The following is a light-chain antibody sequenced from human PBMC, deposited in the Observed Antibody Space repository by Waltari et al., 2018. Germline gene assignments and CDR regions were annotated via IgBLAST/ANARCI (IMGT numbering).Light chain of an antibody. CDR2: DSS. J-gene: IGKJ1*01. Sequence: EVVLTQSPGTLSLSPGESATLSCRTSESVRRALIWYQQKPGQAPRLLIYDSSTRATGVPDRFSGSGFGTDFSLTISRLEPEEFAVYYCQHNVRLPVTFGQGTRVEIK. CDR3: QHNVRLPVT. V-gene: IGKV3-20*01. CDR1: ESVRRA.